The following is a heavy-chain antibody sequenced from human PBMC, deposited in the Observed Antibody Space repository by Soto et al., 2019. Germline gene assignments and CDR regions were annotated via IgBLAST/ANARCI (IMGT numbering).Heavy chain of an antibody. Sequence: QVQLVESGGGVVQPGRSLRLSCAASGFTFSSYGTHWVRQAPGQGLEWVAVIWYDGSNKYYADSVKGRFTISRENSKNTRYLPMSSLRAEDTAVYYCARDFSGGDYFDYWCQGTLVTVSS. CDR2: IWYDGSNK. CDR3: ARDFSGGDYFDY. D-gene: IGHD3-3*01. V-gene: IGHV3-33*01. J-gene: IGHJ4*02. CDR1: GFTFSSYG.